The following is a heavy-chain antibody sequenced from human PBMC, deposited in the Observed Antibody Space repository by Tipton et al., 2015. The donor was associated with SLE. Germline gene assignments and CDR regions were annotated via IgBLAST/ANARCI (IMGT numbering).Heavy chain of an antibody. V-gene: IGHV4-59*01. CDR1: GGSISSYY. CDR2: VWYSGRT. J-gene: IGHJ5*02. CDR3: TRSLHNSIWFWFGP. Sequence: TLSLTCTVSGGSISSYYWNWMRQPPGKGLEWIGYVWYSGRTNYNPSLRSRVTISVDTSKNQFSLRLRSVTAANTAVYFCTRSLHNSIWFWFGPWGQGTLVIVSS. D-gene: IGHD4-23*01.